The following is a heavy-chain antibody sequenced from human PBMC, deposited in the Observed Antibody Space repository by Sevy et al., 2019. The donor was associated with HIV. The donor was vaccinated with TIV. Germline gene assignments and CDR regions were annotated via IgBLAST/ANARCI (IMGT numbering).Heavy chain of an antibody. CDR1: GDSVSSNSAA. J-gene: IGHJ5*02. Sequence: SQTLSLICAISGDSVSSNSAAWNWIRQSPSRGLEWLGRTYYRPKWYNDYAVSVKSRISINPDTSKNQFSLQLNSVTPEDTAVYFCATGIPEWELGGHWFDPWGQGTLVTVSS. CDR2: TYYRPKWYN. CDR3: ATGIPEWELGGHWFDP. D-gene: IGHD1-26*01. V-gene: IGHV6-1*01.